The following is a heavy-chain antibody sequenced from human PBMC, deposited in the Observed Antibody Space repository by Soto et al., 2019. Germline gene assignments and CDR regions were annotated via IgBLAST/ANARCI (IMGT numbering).Heavy chain of an antibody. J-gene: IGHJ6*02. CDR2: IYWNDDK. D-gene: IGHD6-19*01. CDR3: AHRGLVSGGYYYGIDV. V-gene: IGHV2-5*01. CDR1: GFSLNTSGVG. Sequence: QITLKESGPTLVKPTQTLTLTCTFSGFSLNTSGVGLVWIRQPPGKALEWLAFIYWNDDKRYIPSLKSSLTNKNNTSKNQVVITMTNKNPVDTATDYCAHRGLVSGGYYYGIDVWGQGTTVTVSS.